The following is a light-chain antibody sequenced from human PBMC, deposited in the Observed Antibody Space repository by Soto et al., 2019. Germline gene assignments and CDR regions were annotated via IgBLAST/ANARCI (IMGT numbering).Light chain of an antibody. CDR3: QQYASSPT. Sequence: EIVLTQSPGTLSLSPGERATLSCRASQSVTNSYVAWYQQQLGQAPRLLIYGASIRATGSPDRFSGSGSGTGFTLNISGLEPEDSAVFYCQQYASSPTFGQGTKVEIK. CDR1: QSVTNSY. CDR2: GAS. V-gene: IGKV3-20*01. J-gene: IGKJ1*01.